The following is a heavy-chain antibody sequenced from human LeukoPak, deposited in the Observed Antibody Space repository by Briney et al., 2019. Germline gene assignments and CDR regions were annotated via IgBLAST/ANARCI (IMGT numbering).Heavy chain of an antibody. J-gene: IGHJ4*02. D-gene: IGHD3-22*01. Sequence: SETLSLTCTVSGASISTDGYYGNWIRQFPGQGLEWIGYFHSSGSTYYNPSLQGRVTMSVDTSKNQLSLKLSFVTAADTAVYYCARGSDSRKTGYWGQGTLVTVSS. CDR3: ARGSDSRKTGY. CDR2: FHSSGST. CDR1: GASISTDGYY. V-gene: IGHV4-31*03.